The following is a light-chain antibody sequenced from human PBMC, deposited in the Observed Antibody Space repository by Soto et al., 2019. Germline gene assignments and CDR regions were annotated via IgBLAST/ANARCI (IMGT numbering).Light chain of an antibody. CDR3: GGWDDSLSGPV. V-gene: IGLV1-44*01. CDR2: SNN. Sequence: QSVLTQPPSASGTPGQRVTISCSGSSSNIGSNTVNWYQQLPGTAPKLLIYSNNQRPSGVPARFSGSKSGTSASLAISGLRSEDEADYYCGGWDDSLSGPVFGGGTKLTVL. J-gene: IGLJ2*01. CDR1: SSNIGSNT.